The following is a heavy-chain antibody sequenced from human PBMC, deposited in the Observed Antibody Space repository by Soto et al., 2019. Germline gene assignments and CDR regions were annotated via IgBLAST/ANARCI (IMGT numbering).Heavy chain of an antibody. V-gene: IGHV4-59*13. CDR3: AYGDSRGPVDY. J-gene: IGHJ4*02. CDR2: IYYGGNN. D-gene: IGHD4-17*01. CDR1: GASIGNYY. Sequence: SETLSLTCTVSGASIGNYYWSWIRQPSGKGLEWIGYIYYGGNNNYNPSLKSRATISVDTSKNLFSLKLSSVTAADTAVYYCAYGDSRGPVDYWGQGALVTVSS.